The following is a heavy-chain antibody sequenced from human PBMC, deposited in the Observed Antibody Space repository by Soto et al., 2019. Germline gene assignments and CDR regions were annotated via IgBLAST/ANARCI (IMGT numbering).Heavy chain of an antibody. J-gene: IGHJ6*02. CDR1: GFTFSSYA. CDR2: ISGSGGST. CDR3: AKDGSGSSWYRGYYYYGMDV. V-gene: IGHV3-23*01. D-gene: IGHD6-13*01. Sequence: GGSLRLSCAASGFTFSSYAMSWVRQAPGRGLEWVSAISGSGGSTYYADSVKGRFTISRDNSKNTLYLQMNSLRAEDTAVYYCAKDGSGSSWYRGYYYYGMDVWGQGTTVTVSS.